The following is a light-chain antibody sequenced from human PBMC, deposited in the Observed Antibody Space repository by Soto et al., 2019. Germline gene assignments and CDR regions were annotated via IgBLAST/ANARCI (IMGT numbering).Light chain of an antibody. V-gene: IGLV1-44*01. CDR1: NSNIGSNT. CDR3: AAWDDSLNGWV. Sequence: QSVLTQPSSASGTPGQRVTISCSGSNSNIGSNTVNWYQQLPGTAPKLLIHSNNQRPSGVPDRFSGSKSGTSASLAISGLQSEDEGDYYCAAWDDSLNGWVFGGGTKLTVL. J-gene: IGLJ3*02. CDR2: SNN.